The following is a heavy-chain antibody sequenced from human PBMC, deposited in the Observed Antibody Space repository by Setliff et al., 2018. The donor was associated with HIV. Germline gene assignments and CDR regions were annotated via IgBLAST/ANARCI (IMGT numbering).Heavy chain of an antibody. CDR2: IYYSGST. Sequence: SETLSLTCTVSGGSISSNYWSWMRQPPGKGLEWIGHIYYSGSTNYNPSLKSRVTISVDTSRNQFSVKLNSVTAADTAVYFCARLRITMIMMLNYFDYWGQGTLVTVSS. CDR3: ARLRITMIMMLNYFDY. CDR1: GGSISSNY. V-gene: IGHV4-59*08. D-gene: IGHD3-22*01. J-gene: IGHJ4*02.